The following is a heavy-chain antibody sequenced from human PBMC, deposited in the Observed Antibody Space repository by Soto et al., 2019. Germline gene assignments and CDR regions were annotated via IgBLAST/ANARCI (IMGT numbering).Heavy chain of an antibody. Sequence: QVQLVQSGAEVKKPGSSVKVSCKASGGTFSSYAISWVRQAPGQGLEWMGGIIPIFGTANYAQKFQGRVTITADESTSTAYMELSRLRSEDTAVYYCARAPTCYDFWSGCYGMDVWGQGTTVTVSS. CDR1: GGTFSSYA. CDR2: IIPIFGTA. J-gene: IGHJ6*02. CDR3: ARAPTCYDFWSGCYGMDV. V-gene: IGHV1-69*01. D-gene: IGHD3-3*01.